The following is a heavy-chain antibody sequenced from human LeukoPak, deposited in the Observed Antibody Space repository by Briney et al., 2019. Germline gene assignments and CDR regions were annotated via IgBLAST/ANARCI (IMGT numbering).Heavy chain of an antibody. D-gene: IGHD2-15*01. V-gene: IGHV3-7*03. CDR2: IKEDGSEK. J-gene: IGHJ4*02. Sequence: GGSLRLSCAASGFTFSRFWMSWVRQAPGKGLEWVANIKEDGSEKYFVDSVKGRFTISRDNAKNSLHLQMNSLRAEDTALYYCAKGVFRGYCSGGSCYEPRFDSWGQGTLVTVSS. CDR3: AKGVFRGYCSGGSCYEPRFDS. CDR1: GFTFSRFW.